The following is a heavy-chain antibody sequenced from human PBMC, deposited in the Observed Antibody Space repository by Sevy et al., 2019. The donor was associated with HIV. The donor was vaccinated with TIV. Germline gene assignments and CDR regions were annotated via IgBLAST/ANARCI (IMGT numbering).Heavy chain of an antibody. CDR3: ARSLRRIIPVLEGGSYDS. CDR1: GYTFSSYD. CDR2: MNPNNGNT. J-gene: IGHJ4*02. D-gene: IGHD1-26*01. Sequence: ASVKVSCETSGYTFSSYDINWVRQAPGQGLEWMGWMNPNNGNTAYAPKFQGRITMTSNTSIRTAYIGLSSLRSEDTVVYYCARSLRRIIPVLEGGSYDSWGQGTLLTVSS. V-gene: IGHV1-8*01.